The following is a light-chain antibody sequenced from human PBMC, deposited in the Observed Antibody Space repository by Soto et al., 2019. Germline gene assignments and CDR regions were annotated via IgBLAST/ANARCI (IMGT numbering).Light chain of an antibody. V-gene: IGKV3D-15*01. CDR3: QQYHKWPLT. Sequence: EIVLTQSPDTLSLSPAQRATLSTRASQSVSSNLAWYQQKPGQAPRLLIYGASTRATGIPTRFSGSGSGTDFTLTISSLQSEDFAVYYCQQYHKWPLTFGGGTKADI. CDR2: GAS. J-gene: IGKJ4*01. CDR1: QSVSSN.